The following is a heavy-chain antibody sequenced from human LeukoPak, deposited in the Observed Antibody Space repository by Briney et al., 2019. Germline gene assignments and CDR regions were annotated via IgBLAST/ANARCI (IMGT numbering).Heavy chain of an antibody. CDR3: ARVRLADERAWAY. V-gene: IGHV1-2*02. D-gene: IGHD3-3*02. Sequence: AAVKVSSQASGYTFSDFYIHWVRQAPGQGLEYVGWITPKSGDTYSPQRFQGRVTMTRDASISTAYMELSSLRSDDTAVYFCARVRLADERAWAYWGQGTLVTVSS. CDR1: GYTFSDFY. CDR2: ITPKSGDT. J-gene: IGHJ4*02.